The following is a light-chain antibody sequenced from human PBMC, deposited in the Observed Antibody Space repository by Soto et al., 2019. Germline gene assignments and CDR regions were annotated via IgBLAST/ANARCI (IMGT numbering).Light chain of an antibody. CDR2: KIS. J-gene: IGKJ1*01. CDR3: MQATQTPWT. CDR1: QSLVHSDGSTY. V-gene: IGKV2-24*01. Sequence: DIVMTQTPLSSPVTLGQPASISCRSSQSLVHSDGSTYLSWRHQRPGQPPRLLIYKISNLFSGVPDIFSGSGAETDFTLKISRVEADDVGVYYCMQATQTPWTFGQGTKVEIK.